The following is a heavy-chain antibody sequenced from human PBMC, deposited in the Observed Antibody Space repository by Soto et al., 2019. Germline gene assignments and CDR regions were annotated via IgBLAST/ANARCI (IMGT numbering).Heavy chain of an antibody. D-gene: IGHD5-18*01. CDR2: IIPIFGTA. J-gene: IGHJ4*02. CDR3: ARDIFVDTAMSN. V-gene: IGHV1-69*01. CDR1: GGTFSSYA. Sequence: QVQLVQSGAEVKKPGSSVKVSCKASGGTFSSYAISWVRQAPXXXLEWMGGIIPIFGTANYAQKFQGRVTIXADESTSXXXXXLSSLRSEDTAVYYCARDIFVDTAMSNWGQGTLVTVSS.